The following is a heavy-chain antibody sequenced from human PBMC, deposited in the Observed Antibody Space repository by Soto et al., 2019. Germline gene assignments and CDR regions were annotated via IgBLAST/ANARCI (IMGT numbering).Heavy chain of an antibody. V-gene: IGHV3-30-3*01. Sequence: PGGSLRLSCAASGFTFSSYAMHWVRQAPGKGLEWVAVISYDGSNKYYADSVKGRFTISRDNSKNTLYLQMNSLRGEDTAVYYCARVAPVDTAMPFDYWGQGTLVTVSS. D-gene: IGHD5-18*01. J-gene: IGHJ4*02. CDR2: ISYDGSNK. CDR1: GFTFSSYA. CDR3: ARVAPVDTAMPFDY.